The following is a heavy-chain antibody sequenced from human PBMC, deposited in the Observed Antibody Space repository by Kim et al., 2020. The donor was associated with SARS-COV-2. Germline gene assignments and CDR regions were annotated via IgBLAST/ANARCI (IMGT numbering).Heavy chain of an antibody. Sequence: GSTNDNPSLKRRVAMSLDTSKNQLSLKLTSVTAADTAVYYWARGRVRWDYWGQGTLVTVSS. CDR2: GST. D-gene: IGHD3-22*01. V-gene: IGHV4-59*09. J-gene: IGHJ4*02. CDR3: ARGRVRWDY.